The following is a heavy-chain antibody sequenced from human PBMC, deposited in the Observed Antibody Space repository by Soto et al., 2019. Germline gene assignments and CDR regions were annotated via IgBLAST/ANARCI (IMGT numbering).Heavy chain of an antibody. Sequence: QVQLVQSGAEVKKPGASVKVSCKVSGYTLTELSMHWVRQAPGKGLEWMGGFDPEDGETIYAQKFQGRVTMTEDTSTDTAYMELSSLRSEDTAVYYCATPRGLYVWGSYRLEYYFDYWGQGTLVTVSS. V-gene: IGHV1-24*01. CDR1: GYTLTELS. CDR3: ATPRGLYVWGSYRLEYYFDY. J-gene: IGHJ4*02. CDR2: FDPEDGET. D-gene: IGHD3-16*02.